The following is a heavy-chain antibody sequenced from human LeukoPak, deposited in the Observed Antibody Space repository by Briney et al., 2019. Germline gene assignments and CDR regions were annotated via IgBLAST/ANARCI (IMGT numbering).Heavy chain of an antibody. CDR2: IYPGDSDT. D-gene: IGHD1/OR15-1a*01. CDR1: GYSFTNYW. J-gene: IGHJ5*02. Sequence: GESLKISCKGSGYSFTNYWIGWVRQMPGKGLEWMGIIYPGDSDTRYSPSFQGQVTISADKSIGTAYLQWSSLKASDTAMYYCARSRGAEHSNNWFDPWGQGTLVTVSS. V-gene: IGHV5-51*01. CDR3: ARSRGAEHSNNWFDP.